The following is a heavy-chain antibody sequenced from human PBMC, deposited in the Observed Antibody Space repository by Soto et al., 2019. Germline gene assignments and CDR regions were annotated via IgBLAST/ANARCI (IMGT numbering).Heavy chain of an antibody. CDR3: AKVMGIAAAVGAFDI. Sequence: GGSLRLSCAASGFTFSSYSMNWVRQAPGKGLEWVSSISSSSSYIYYADSVKGRFTISRDNAKNSLYLQMNSLGAEDTAVYYCAKVMGIAAAVGAFDIWGQGTMVTV. J-gene: IGHJ3*02. CDR1: GFTFSSYS. CDR2: ISSSSSYI. D-gene: IGHD6-13*01. V-gene: IGHV3-21*01.